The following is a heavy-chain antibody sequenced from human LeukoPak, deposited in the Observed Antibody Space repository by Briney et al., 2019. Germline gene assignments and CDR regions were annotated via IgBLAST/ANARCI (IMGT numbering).Heavy chain of an antibody. CDR2: INYSGST. Sequence: PSETLSLTCTVSGGSINSYYWNWIRQPPGKGLEWIGYINYSGSTNYNPSLKSRVTISVDTSKNQFSLKLSSVTAADTAVYYCARDQGYAAYWGQGTMVTVSS. CDR1: GGSINSYY. V-gene: IGHV4-59*01. D-gene: IGHD5-12*01. J-gene: IGHJ3*01. CDR3: ARDQGYAAY.